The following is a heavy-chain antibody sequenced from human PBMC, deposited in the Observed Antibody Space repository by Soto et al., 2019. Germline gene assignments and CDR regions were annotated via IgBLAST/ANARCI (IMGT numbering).Heavy chain of an antibody. D-gene: IGHD1-1*01. CDR3: ARATGTLRSRNCDY. V-gene: IGHV4-31*03. CDR2: IYHTGST. J-gene: IGHJ4*02. Sequence: SESLSLTCSVSGGSISTVGHYWTWIRQPPGKGLEWIGSIYHTGSTYYSKSLRSRLTMSVDTSKSQFSLRLSSVTAADTAVYYCARATGTLRSRNCDYWGQGSLVTVSS. CDR1: GGSISTVGHY.